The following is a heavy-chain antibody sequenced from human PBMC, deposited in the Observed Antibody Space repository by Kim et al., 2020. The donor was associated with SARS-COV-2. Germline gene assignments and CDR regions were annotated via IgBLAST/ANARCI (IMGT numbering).Heavy chain of an antibody. Sequence: GSIYYAGSVKGRFTFSRDNSKNTLYLQMDSLRADDTAVYYCAKGDTFFDYWGQGTLVTVSS. CDR2: GSI. CDR3: AKGDTFFDY. V-gene: IGHV3-23*01. D-gene: IGHD5-18*01. J-gene: IGHJ4*02.